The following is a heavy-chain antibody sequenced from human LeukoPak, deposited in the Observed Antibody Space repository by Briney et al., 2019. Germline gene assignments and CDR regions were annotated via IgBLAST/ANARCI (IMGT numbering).Heavy chain of an antibody. D-gene: IGHD6-6*01. J-gene: IGHJ4*02. Sequence: SETLSLTCTVSGGSINSYYWTWIRQPPGKGLEWIGYIYYSGSTYYNPSLKSRVTISVDTSKNQFSLKLSSVTAADTAVYYCARAKSIAVIGYWGQGTLVTVSS. CDR3: ARAKSIAVIGY. CDR2: IYYSGST. CDR1: GGSINSYY. V-gene: IGHV4-59*12.